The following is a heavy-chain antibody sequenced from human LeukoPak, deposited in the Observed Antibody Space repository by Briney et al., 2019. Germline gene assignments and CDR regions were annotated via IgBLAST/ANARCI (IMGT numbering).Heavy chain of an antibody. CDR2: ISRTSDIV. J-gene: IGHJ3*02. CDR1: GFTFSGYT. Sequence: GGSLRLSCAASGFTFSGYTLSWVRQAPGKGLEWVSYISRTSDIVSYADSVRGGFTIFRDNANHSLYLQMSSLRADGTALSYCTRDYGDAFDTWGQGTMVTVSS. D-gene: IGHD3-16*01. CDR3: TRDYGDAFDT. V-gene: IGHV3-48*01.